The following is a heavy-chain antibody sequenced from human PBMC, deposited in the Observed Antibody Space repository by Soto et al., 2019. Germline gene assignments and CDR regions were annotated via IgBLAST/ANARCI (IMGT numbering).Heavy chain of an antibody. V-gene: IGHV4-59*01. J-gene: IGHJ4*02. CDR2: IYYSGST. Sequence: SETLSLTCTVSGGSISSYYWSWIRQPPGKGLEWIGYIYYSGSTNYNPSLKSRVTISVDTSKNQFSLKLSSVTAADTAVYYCASYNLGAFFDYWGQGTLVTVSS. CDR3: ASYNLGAFFDY. CDR1: GGSISSYY. D-gene: IGHD1-20*01.